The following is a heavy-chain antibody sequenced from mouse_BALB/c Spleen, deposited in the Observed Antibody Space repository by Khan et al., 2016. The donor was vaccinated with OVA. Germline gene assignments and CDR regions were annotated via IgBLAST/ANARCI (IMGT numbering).Heavy chain of an antibody. CDR3: ARGIYYYGSRLLDY. D-gene: IGHD1-1*01. J-gene: IGHJ2*01. CDR2: IWRDGRT. V-gene: IGHV2-6-1*01. Sequence: QMQLEESGPGLVAPSQSLSITCTISGFSLTRYGVHWVRQPPGKGLAWLVMIWRDGRTTYTSALTSRLSISKDNSKSQVVLKMNSLQTDDAATYCGARGIYYYGSRLLDYWGQGTTRTGSS. CDR1: GFSLTRYG.